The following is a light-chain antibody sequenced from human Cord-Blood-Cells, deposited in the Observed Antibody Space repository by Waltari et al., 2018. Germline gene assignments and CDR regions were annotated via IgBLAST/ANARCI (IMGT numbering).Light chain of an antibody. CDR2: ANT. J-gene: IGLJ3*02. CDR1: SSKLGHNY. CDR3: GTWDSSLSAWV. Sequence: SVLTQPPSVSAAPGQKVTISCSGRSSKLGHNYVSWYQQLPGTAPSLLIYANTKRSTGIPARFSGARHGTSAALGITGLQTGDEADYYCGTWDSSLSAWVFGVGTKLTVL. V-gene: IGLV1-51*02.